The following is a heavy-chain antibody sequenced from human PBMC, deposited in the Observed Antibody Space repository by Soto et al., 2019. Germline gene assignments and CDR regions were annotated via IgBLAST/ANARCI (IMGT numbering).Heavy chain of an antibody. V-gene: IGHV3-23*01. CDR3: AKKSLGSITLPALDYFDY. D-gene: IGHD7-27*01. Sequence: EVQLLESGGGLVQPGGSLRLSCAASGFTFGNYDFSWVRQAPGTGLEWVSVISGGGDATYYPDSLKGGFTTSTDNSKNTLYLQMNALRAEDTAVYYCAKKSLGSITLPALDYFDYWGKGPLVNVSS. J-gene: IGHJ4*02. CDR1: GFTFGNYD. CDR2: ISGGGDAT.